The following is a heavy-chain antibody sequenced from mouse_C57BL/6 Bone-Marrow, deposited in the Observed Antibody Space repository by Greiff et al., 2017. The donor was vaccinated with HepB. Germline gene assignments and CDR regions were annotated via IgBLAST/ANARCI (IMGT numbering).Heavy chain of an antibody. CDR2: INPSSGYT. J-gene: IGHJ2*01. D-gene: IGHD1-1*01. CDR3: AREFYYGSSYVMDY. Sequence: QVQLQQSGAELARPGASVKMSCKASGYTFTSYTMHWVKQRPGQGLEWIGYINPSSGYTKYNQKFKDKATLTADKSSSTAYMQLSSLTSEDSAVYYCAREFYYGSSYVMDYWGQGTTLTVSS. CDR1: GYTFTSYT. V-gene: IGHV1-4*01.